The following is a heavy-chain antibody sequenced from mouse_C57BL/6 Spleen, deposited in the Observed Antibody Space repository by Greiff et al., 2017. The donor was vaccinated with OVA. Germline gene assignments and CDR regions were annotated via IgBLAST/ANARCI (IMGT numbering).Heavy chain of an antibody. CDR2: INPNYGTT. CDR1: GYSFTDYN. Sequence: VQLKQSGPELVKPGASVKISCKASGYSFTDYNMNWVKQRNGKSLEWIGVINPNYGTTSYNQKFKGKATLTVDQSSSTAYMQLNSLTSEYSAVYYCARRGNYPGDYAMDYWGQGTSVTVSS. V-gene: IGHV1-39*01. D-gene: IGHD1-1*02. J-gene: IGHJ4*01. CDR3: ARRGNYPGDYAMDY.